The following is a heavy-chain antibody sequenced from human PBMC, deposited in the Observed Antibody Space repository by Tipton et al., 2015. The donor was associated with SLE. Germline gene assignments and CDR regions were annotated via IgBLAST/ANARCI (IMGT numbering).Heavy chain of an antibody. CDR2: ISNSGGRT. CDR1: GFTFSRYS. V-gene: IGHV3-23*01. Sequence: SLRLSCAASGFTFSRYSMLWLRQAPGKGLEWVSGISNSGGRTDSADSVKGRFTISRDNSKNTLYLQMNSLRAEDTAVYYCARGYYYGSGTKHWFDPWGQGILVTVSS. J-gene: IGHJ5*02. D-gene: IGHD3-10*01. CDR3: ARGYYYGSGTKHWFDP.